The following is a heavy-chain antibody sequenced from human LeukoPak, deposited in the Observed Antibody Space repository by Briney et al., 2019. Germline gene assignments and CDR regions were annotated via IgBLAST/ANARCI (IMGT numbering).Heavy chain of an antibody. CDR2: INPNSGGT. J-gene: IGHJ4*02. CDR1: GYTLTGYY. Sequence: ASVKVSCKASGYTLTGYYMHWVRQAPGRGLEWMGWINPNSGGTNYAQKFQGRVTMTRDTSISTAYMELSRLRSDDTAVYYCARAFPLKVYSSGWYAVDGRLEFDYWGQGTLVTVSS. D-gene: IGHD6-19*01. V-gene: IGHV1-2*02. CDR3: ARAFPLKVYSSGWYAVDGRLEFDY.